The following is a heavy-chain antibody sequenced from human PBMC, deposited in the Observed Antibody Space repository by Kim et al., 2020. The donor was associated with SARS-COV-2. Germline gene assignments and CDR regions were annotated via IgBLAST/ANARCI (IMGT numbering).Heavy chain of an antibody. D-gene: IGHD1-1*01. CDR1: GGSLSGYY. Sequence: SETLSLTCAVYGGSLSGYYWTWIRQSPGKGLEWIGAISPTGTTNNNPSLTNRVTLSVDTSKIQFSLKLNSLTAADTAVYYCARAPAWNDTPYFDYWGQGT. CDR2: ISPTGTT. J-gene: IGHJ4*02. V-gene: IGHV4-34*01. CDR3: ARAPAWNDTPYFDY.